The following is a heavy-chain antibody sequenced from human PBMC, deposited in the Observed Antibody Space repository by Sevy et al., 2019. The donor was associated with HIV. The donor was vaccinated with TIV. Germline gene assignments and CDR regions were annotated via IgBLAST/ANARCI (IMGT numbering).Heavy chain of an antibody. J-gene: IGHJ4*02. CDR2: ITSSSSII. V-gene: IGHV3-48*01. CDR3: ARDGLPAPAKFDY. CDR1: GFTFKTYN. Sequence: GGSLRLSCVASGFTFKTYNMNWVRQAPGKGLEWVSYITSSSSIIYYADSVRDRFTISRENAKNSLYLQMNSLRPEDTAVYFCARDGLPAPAKFDYWGQGTQVTVSS. D-gene: IGHD6-13*01.